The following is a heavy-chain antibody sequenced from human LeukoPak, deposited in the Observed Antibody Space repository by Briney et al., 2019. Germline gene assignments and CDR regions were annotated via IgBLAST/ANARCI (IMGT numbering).Heavy chain of an antibody. CDR3: ASGYSGYDLNY. J-gene: IGHJ4*02. D-gene: IGHD5-12*01. Sequence: ASVKVSCKTSDFRDNYMNCVRQAPGQGLEWLGWINPKSGDTDYAQKFQGRVTMTRDTSINTAYMELSGLKPDDTAIYYCASGYSGYDLNYWGQGTQVTVSS. CDR2: INPKSGDT. CDR1: DFRDNY. V-gene: IGHV1-2*02.